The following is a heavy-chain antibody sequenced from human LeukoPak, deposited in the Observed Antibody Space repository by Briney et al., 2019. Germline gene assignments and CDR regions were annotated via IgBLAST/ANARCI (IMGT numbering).Heavy chain of an antibody. CDR3: ARGRGLLWFGENFDY. J-gene: IGHJ4*02. Sequence: SETLSLTCAVYGGSFSGYYWSWIRQPPGKGLEWIGEINHSGSTNYNPSLKSRVTISVDTSKNQFSLKLSSVTAADTAVYYCARGRGLLWFGENFDYWGQGTLVTVSS. D-gene: IGHD3-10*01. CDR2: INHSGST. CDR1: GGSFSGYY. V-gene: IGHV4-34*01.